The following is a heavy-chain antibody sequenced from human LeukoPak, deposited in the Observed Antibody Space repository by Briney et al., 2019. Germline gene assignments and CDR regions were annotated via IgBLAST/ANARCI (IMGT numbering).Heavy chain of an antibody. V-gene: IGHV1-69*13. Sequence: ASVKVSCKASGGTSRSYAISWVRQAPGQGLEWMGGIIPIFGTANYAQKFQGRVTITADESTSTAYMELSSLRSEDTAMYYCASSTGATPGPSWYFDYWGLGTLVTVSS. CDR2: IIPIFGTA. CDR1: GGTSRSYA. CDR3: ASSTGATPGPSWYFDY. J-gene: IGHJ4*02. D-gene: IGHD7-27*01.